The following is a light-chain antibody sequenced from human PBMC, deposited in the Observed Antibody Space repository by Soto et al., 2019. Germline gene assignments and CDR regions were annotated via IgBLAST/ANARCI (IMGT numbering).Light chain of an antibody. V-gene: IGLV1-51*01. Sequence: QSVLTQPPSVSAAPGQKATISCSGSSSNIGNNYVSWYQQLPGTAPKLLIYDNNKRPSGIPDRFSGSKSGTSATLGITGLQTGDEADYYCGTWDSSLSVNYVFGTGTKVTVL. CDR1: SSNIGNNY. CDR3: GTWDSSLSVNYV. CDR2: DNN. J-gene: IGLJ1*01.